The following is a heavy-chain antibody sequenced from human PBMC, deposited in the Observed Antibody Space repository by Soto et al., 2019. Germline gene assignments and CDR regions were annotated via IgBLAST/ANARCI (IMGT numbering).Heavy chain of an antibody. D-gene: IGHD5-18*01. Sequence: QVQLQESGPGLLKPSETLSLTCTVSGGSIGGYYWSWIRPPPGKGLEWIGYIYYGGSTNQNPSLNSRVTMSVDTSKNQFSLRLSSVTAADTAVYYCARSGNSNGFVLDYWGQGTLVTVSS. CDR3: ARSGNSNGFVLDY. V-gene: IGHV4-59*12. CDR1: GGSIGGYY. CDR2: IYYGGST. J-gene: IGHJ4*02.